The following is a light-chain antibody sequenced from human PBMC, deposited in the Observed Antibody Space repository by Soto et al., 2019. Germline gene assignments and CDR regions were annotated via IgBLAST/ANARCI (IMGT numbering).Light chain of an antibody. CDR2: GAS. J-gene: IGKJ2*01. CDR3: QQYGSSPPYT. V-gene: IGKV3-20*01. Sequence: EIVLTQSPGTLSLSPGERATLSCRASQSVSSIYLAWYQQKPGQAPRLLIYGASSRATGIPDRFSGSGSGKAFTLTISRLEPEDFAVYYCQQYGSSPPYTFGQGTKLEIK. CDR1: QSVSSIY.